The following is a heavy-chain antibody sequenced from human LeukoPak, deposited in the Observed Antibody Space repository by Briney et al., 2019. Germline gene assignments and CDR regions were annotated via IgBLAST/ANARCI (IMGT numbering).Heavy chain of an antibody. Sequence: GGSLRLSCATSGFTFTTFWMHWVRQAPGKGLVWVSRINHDGSSTNYVDSVKGRFTISRDNAKNTLYLQMNSLRAEDTAVYYCARGSSMNFDYWGQGTLVTVSS. CDR3: ARGSSMNFDY. CDR2: INHDGSST. V-gene: IGHV3-74*01. J-gene: IGHJ4*02. CDR1: GFTFTTFW.